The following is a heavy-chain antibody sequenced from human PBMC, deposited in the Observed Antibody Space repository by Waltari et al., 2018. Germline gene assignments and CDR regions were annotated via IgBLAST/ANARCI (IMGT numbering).Heavy chain of an antibody. CDR3: ARAGAPGNYDFWSGGEAYYYGMDV. CDR2: IYTSGST. Sequence: QVQLQESGPGLVKSSETLSLTCTVSGGSISSYYWSWIRQPAGKGLEWIGRIYTSGSTNYNPSLKSRVTMSVDTSKNQFSLKLSSVTAADTAVYYCARAGAPGNYDFWSGGEAYYYGMDVWGQGTTVTVSS. V-gene: IGHV4-4*07. CDR1: GGSISSYY. D-gene: IGHD3-3*01. J-gene: IGHJ6*02.